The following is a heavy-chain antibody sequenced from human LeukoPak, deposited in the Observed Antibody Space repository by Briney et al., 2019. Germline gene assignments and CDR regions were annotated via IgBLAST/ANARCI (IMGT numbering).Heavy chain of an antibody. J-gene: IGHJ4*02. CDR2: ITNSGSTI. Sequence: GGSLRLSCAASGFTFSDYYMSWIRQDPRKGLQWVSYITNSGSTIYYADSVKGRFTISRDNAKKSLYLQMNNLRAEDTAVYYCARGSRYYYGSGSYPFDYWGQGTLVTVS. D-gene: IGHD3-10*01. CDR3: ARGSRYYYGSGSYPFDY. V-gene: IGHV3-11*01. CDR1: GFTFSDYY.